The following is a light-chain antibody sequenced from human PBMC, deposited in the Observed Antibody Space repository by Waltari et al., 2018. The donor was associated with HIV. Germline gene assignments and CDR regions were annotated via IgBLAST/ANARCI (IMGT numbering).Light chain of an antibody. CDR2: DVR. Sequence: QSALTQPASVSGSPGQSITISCTGTSSDVGGYNYVSWYQQHPGKAPKLMIYDVRNMPSVVSNRFSGSKSGNTASLTISGLQAEDEADYYCSSYTSSSTLVFGGGTKLTVL. CDR1: SSDVGGYNY. J-gene: IGLJ2*01. V-gene: IGLV2-14*01. CDR3: SSYTSSSTLV.